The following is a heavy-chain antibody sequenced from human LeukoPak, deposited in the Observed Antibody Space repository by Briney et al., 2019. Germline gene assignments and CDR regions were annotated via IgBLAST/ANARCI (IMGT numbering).Heavy chain of an antibody. CDR3: AREAIITEDYYYYYYMDV. J-gene: IGHJ6*03. CDR2: IYISGST. V-gene: IGHV4-4*07. CDR1: GGYITSNY. Sequence: SETLSLTCTISGGYITSNYWSWIRQPAGKGLEWIGRIYISGSTDYNPSLKSRVSMSLDTSENQFSLELNSLTAADTAVYYCAREAIITEDYYYYYYMDVWGKGTMVTVSS.